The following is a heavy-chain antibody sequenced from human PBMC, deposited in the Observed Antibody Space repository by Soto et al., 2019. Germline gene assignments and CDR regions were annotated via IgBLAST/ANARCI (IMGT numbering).Heavy chain of an antibody. Sequence: QVQLVESGGGVVQPGRSLRLSCAASGFMFSNHGMHWVHQAPGKGLEWVAVIWSDGNNRYYADSVKGRFTISRDNSKKTAYLQINVLRAEDTAVYYCVRGDNWNDEASDYWGQGTLVTVSS. V-gene: IGHV3-33*01. J-gene: IGHJ4*02. CDR2: IWSDGNNR. CDR1: GFMFSNHG. CDR3: VRGDNWNDEASDY. D-gene: IGHD1-1*01.